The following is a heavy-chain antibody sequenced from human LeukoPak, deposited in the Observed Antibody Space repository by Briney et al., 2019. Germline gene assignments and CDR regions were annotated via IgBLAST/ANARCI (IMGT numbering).Heavy chain of an antibody. J-gene: IGHJ6*02. CDR3: TSRSGNSDYDYYYYYGMDV. Sequence: GGSLRLSCAASGFTFSGSAMHWVRQASGKGLECLGRIRSKANNYPTAYAASLKCRFTISRDDLRNKAYLQMNSLKTEDTAVYYCTSRSGNSDYDYYYYYGMDVWGQGTTVTVSS. CDR2: IRSKANNYPT. V-gene: IGHV3-73*01. D-gene: IGHD5-12*01. CDR1: GFTFSGSA.